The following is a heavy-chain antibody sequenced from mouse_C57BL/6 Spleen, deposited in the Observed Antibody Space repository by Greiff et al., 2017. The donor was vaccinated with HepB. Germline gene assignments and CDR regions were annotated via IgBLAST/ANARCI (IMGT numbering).Heavy chain of an antibody. J-gene: IGHJ2*01. Sequence: EVQLQQSGPELVKPGASVKISCKASGYSFTGYYMNWVKQSPEKSLEWIGEINPSTGGTTYNQKFKAKATLTVDKSSSTAYMQLKSLTSEDSAVYYCARTGFITTVVADYWGQGTTLTVSS. D-gene: IGHD1-1*01. CDR2: INPSTGGT. CDR1: GYSFTGYY. V-gene: IGHV1-42*01. CDR3: ARTGFITTVVADY.